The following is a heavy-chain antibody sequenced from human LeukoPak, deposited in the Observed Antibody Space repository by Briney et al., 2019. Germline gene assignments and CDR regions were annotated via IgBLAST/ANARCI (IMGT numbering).Heavy chain of an antibody. V-gene: IGHV3-20*04. CDR1: GFTFDDYG. CDR2: INWNGGST. Sequence: GGSLRLSCAASGFTFDDYGMSWVRQAPGKGLEWVSGINWNGGSTYYADSVKGRFTISRDNSKNTLYLQMSSLRAEDTAVYYCAKDSFPTYSSGWYSDYWGQGTLVTVSS. J-gene: IGHJ4*02. D-gene: IGHD6-19*01. CDR3: AKDSFPTYSSGWYSDY.